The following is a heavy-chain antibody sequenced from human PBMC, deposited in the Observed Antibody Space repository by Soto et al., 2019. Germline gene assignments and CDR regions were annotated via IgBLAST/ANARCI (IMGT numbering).Heavy chain of an antibody. CDR3: ARGRPDCSSTSCYYANDWFDP. V-gene: IGHV4-34*01. CDR2: INHSGST. J-gene: IGHJ5*02. CDR1: GGSFSGYY. D-gene: IGHD2-2*01. Sequence: SETLSLTCAVYGGSFSGYYWSWIRQPPGKGLEWIGEINHSGSTNYNPSIKSRVTISVDTSKNQFSLKLSSVNAADTAVYYCARGRPDCSSTSCYYANDWFDPWGQGTLVTVSS.